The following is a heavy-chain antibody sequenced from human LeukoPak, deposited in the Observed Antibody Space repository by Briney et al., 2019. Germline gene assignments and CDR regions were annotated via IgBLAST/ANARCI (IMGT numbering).Heavy chain of an antibody. Sequence: SETLSLTCAVSGYSISSGYYWGWIRQPPGKGLEWIGSIYHSGSTYYNPSLKSRVTISVDTSKNQFSLKLSSVTAADTAVYYCARLYGDPDTGGYYYYYMDVWGKGTTVTVSS. CDR1: GYSISSGYY. V-gene: IGHV4-38-2*01. D-gene: IGHD4-17*01. CDR2: IYHSGST. CDR3: ARLYGDPDTGGYYYYYMDV. J-gene: IGHJ6*03.